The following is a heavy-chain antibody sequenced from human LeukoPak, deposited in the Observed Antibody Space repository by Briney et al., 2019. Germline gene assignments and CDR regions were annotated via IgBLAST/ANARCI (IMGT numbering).Heavy chain of an antibody. CDR1: GGSISSYY. CDR3: ARHPAYYDFWSGDNWFDP. V-gene: IGHV4-4*07. CDR2: IYTSGST. D-gene: IGHD3-3*01. Sequence: SETLSLTCTVSGGSISSYYWSWIRQPAGKGLEWIGRIYTSGSTNYNPSLKSRVTMSVDTFKNQFSLKLSSVTAADTAVYYCARHPAYYDFWSGDNWFDPWGQGTLVTVSS. J-gene: IGHJ5*02.